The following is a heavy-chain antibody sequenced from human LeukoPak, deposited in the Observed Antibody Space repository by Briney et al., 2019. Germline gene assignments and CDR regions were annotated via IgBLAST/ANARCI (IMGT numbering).Heavy chain of an antibody. J-gene: IGHJ6*03. V-gene: IGHV4-30-4*08. D-gene: IGHD3-22*01. CDR2: IYYSGST. CDR3: ARLYYYDSSGPHYYMDV. CDR1: GGSISSGDYY. Sequence: PSQTLSLTCTVSGGSISSGDYYWSWIRPPPGKGLEWIGYIYYSGSTYQNPSLKSRITISVDTSKNQFSLKLSSVTAADTAVYYCARLYYYDSSGPHYYMDVWGKGITVTVSS.